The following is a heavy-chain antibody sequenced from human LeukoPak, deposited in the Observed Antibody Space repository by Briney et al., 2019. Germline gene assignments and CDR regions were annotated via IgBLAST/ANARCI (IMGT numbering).Heavy chain of an antibody. CDR3: AMSTNAPNGLYIDY. CDR2: ISSSSSYI. V-gene: IGHV3-21*01. CDR1: GFTFSSYS. Sequence: GGSLRLSCAASGFTFSSYSMNWVRQAPGKGLEWVSSISSSSSYIYYADSVKGRFTISRDNAKNSLYLQMNSLRAEDTAVYYCAMSTNAPNGLYIDYWGQGTLVTVSS. D-gene: IGHD1-14*01. J-gene: IGHJ4*02.